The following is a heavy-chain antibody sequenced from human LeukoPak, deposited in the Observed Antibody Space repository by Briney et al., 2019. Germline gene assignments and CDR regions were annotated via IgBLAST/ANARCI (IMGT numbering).Heavy chain of an antibody. J-gene: IGHJ4*02. Sequence: ASVKVSCKASGGTFSSCAISWVRQAPGQGLEWMGGIIPIFGTANYAQKFQGRVTITTDESTSTAYMELSSLRSEDTAVYYCARDATGTPASYWGQGTLVTVSS. CDR1: GGTFSSCA. CDR3: ARDATGTPASY. D-gene: IGHD1-1*01. CDR2: IIPIFGTA. V-gene: IGHV1-69*05.